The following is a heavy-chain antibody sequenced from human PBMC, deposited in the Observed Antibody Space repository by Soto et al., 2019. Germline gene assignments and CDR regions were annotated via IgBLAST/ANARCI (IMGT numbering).Heavy chain of an antibody. CDR2: ITPMVGTP. CDR1: GDTFSSCS. V-gene: IGHV1-69*08. CDR3: ATDGGSTSSSAYNYFMDV. Sequence: SVKVSCKASGDTFSSCSISWVRQAPGQGLERMGRITPMVGTPNYAQKFQGRVTYSADKSTSTAYMVLNSLISDDTAVYYCATDGGSTSSSAYNYFMDVWGKGTPVTVSS. J-gene: IGHJ6*03. D-gene: IGHD3-16*01.